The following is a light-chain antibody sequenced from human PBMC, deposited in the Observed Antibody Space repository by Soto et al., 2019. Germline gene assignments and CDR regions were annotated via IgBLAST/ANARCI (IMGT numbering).Light chain of an antibody. Sequence: QSVLTQPPSASGSLGQSVTISCTGTRSDIGGYDYVSWYQQHPGKAPKLLIYEVSKRPSGVPDRFSGSKSGNTASLTVFGLQAEDEADYYCSSYAGDNKYVLFGGGTKLTVL. CDR3: SSYAGDNKYVL. V-gene: IGLV2-8*01. CDR2: EVS. J-gene: IGLJ2*01. CDR1: RSDIGGYDY.